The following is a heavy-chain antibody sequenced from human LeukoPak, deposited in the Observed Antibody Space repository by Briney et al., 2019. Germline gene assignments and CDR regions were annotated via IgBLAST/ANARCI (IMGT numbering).Heavy chain of an antibody. CDR3: AKPHSDGQYYFDY. J-gene: IGHJ4*02. CDR2: IRYDGSNK. Sequence: GGSLRLSCAASGFTFSSYGMHWVRQAPGKGLEWVAFIRYDGSNKYYADSVKGRFTISRDNSKNTLYLQMNSLRAEDTAVYYCAKPHSDGQYYFDYWGQGTLVTVSS. CDR1: GFTFSSYG. D-gene: IGHD5-18*01. V-gene: IGHV3-30*02.